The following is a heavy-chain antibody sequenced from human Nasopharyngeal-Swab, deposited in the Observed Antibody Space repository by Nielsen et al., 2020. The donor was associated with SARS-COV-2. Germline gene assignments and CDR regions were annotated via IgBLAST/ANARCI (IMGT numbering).Heavy chain of an antibody. Sequence: GESLKISCKGSGSIFTSYWIGWVRQMPGKGLEWMGIIYPADSDSRYSLSFQGQVSISVGKSISTAYLQWNTLKASDTAIYYCVRRAFSASYFYFDYWGPGTLVTVSS. V-gene: IGHV5-51*01. CDR1: GSIFTSYW. CDR2: IYPADSDS. D-gene: IGHD1-26*01. J-gene: IGHJ4*02. CDR3: VRRAFSASYFYFDY.